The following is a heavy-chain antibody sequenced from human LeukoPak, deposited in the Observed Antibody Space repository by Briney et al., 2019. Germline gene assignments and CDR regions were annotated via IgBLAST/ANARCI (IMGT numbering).Heavy chain of an antibody. CDR2: IKQDGSEK. J-gene: IGHJ4*02. CDR3: ARDGPITYYYGSGPFDY. D-gene: IGHD3-10*01. V-gene: IGHV3-7*01. Sequence: GGSLRLSCAASGFTFSSYWMSWVRQAPGKGLEWVANIKQDGSEKYYVDSVKGRFTISRDNAKNSLYLQMNSPRAEDTAVYYCARDGPITYYYGSGPFDYWGQGTLVTVSS. CDR1: GFTFSSYW.